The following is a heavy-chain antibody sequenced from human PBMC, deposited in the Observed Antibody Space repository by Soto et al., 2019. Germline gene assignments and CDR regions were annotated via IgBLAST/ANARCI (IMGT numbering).Heavy chain of an antibody. V-gene: IGHV3-23*01. CDR2: ISGSGGST. CDR1: GFTFSSYA. D-gene: IGHD6-19*01. J-gene: IGHJ4*02. Sequence: GGSLRLSCAASGFTFSSYAMSWVRQAPGKGLEWVSAISGSGGSTYYADSVKGRFTISRDNSKNTLYLQMNSLRAEDTAVYYCAKVRPSSGWPTPRYYFDYWGQGTLVTVSS. CDR3: AKVRPSSGWPTPRYYFDY.